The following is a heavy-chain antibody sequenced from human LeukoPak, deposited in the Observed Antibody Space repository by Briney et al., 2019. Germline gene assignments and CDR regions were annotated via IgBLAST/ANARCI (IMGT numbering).Heavy chain of an antibody. Sequence: SETLSLTCAVYGGSFSGYYWSWIRQPPGKGLEWIGEINHSGSTNYNLSLKSRDTISVDTSKNQFSLKLSSVTAADTAVYYCAARGIAAAPGNYWGQGTLVTVSS. CDR2: INHSGST. J-gene: IGHJ4*02. CDR3: AARGIAAAPGNY. CDR1: GGSFSGYY. D-gene: IGHD6-13*01. V-gene: IGHV4-34*01.